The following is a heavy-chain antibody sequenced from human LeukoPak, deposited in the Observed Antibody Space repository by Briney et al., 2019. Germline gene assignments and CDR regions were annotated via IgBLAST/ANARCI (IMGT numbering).Heavy chain of an antibody. CDR3: ARVRGSGGHYYYYGMDV. J-gene: IGHJ6*02. CDR2: ISSSIYI. D-gene: IGHD3-10*01. CDR1: GFTFRSHS. Sequence: GGSLRLSCAASGFTFRSHSMNWVRQAPGKGLEWVSSISSSIYIYYADSVKGRFTVSRDNARNSLYLQMNSLRDEDTAVYYCARVRGSGGHYYYYGMDVWGQGTTVTVSS. V-gene: IGHV3-21*01.